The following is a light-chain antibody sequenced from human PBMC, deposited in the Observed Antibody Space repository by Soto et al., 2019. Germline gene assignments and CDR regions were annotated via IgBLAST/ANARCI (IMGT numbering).Light chain of an antibody. CDR1: SNDVGTYNL. CDR3: GSYGGSSTSHFV. CDR2: EVT. Sequence: QSALTQPASVSGSPGQSITISCTGTSNDVGTYNLVSWYQQHPGKAPKVLLYEVTKRPSGISNRFSGSKSGNTAYLTISGLQTEEQADYQCGSYGGSSTSHFVLGSGTKVTVL. J-gene: IGLJ1*01. V-gene: IGLV2-23*02.